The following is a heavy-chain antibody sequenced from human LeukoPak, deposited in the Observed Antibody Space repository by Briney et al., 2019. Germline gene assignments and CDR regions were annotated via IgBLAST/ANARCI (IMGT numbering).Heavy chain of an antibody. CDR3: ARDGRSGWYTDQ. CDR1: GFTLNGYG. J-gene: IGHJ4*02. V-gene: IGHV3-20*04. D-gene: IGHD6-19*01. CDR2: INWNGGST. Sequence: PGGSLRLSCAASGFTLNGYGMSWVRQAPGKGLEWVAGINWNGGSTDYADSLKGRFTISRDNAKNSLYLQMNSLRAEDTAFYYCARDGRSGWYTDQWGQGTLVTVSS.